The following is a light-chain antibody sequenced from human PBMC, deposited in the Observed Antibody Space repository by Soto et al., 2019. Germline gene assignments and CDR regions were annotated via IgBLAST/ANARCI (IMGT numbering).Light chain of an antibody. CDR3: QQYSSYSWT. Sequence: DIQMTQSPSTLSGSVGYRVTITCRASQTISSWLAWYQQKPGKAPKLLIYKASTLKSGVPSRFSGSGSGTEFTLTISSLQPDDFATYYCQQYSSYSWTFGQGTTGDIK. V-gene: IGKV1-5*03. CDR1: QTISSW. CDR2: KAS. J-gene: IGKJ1*01.